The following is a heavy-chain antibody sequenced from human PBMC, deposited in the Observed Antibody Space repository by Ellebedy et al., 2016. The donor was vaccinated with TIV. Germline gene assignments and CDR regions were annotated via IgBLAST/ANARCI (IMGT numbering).Heavy chain of an antibody. J-gene: IGHJ3*02. CDR2: IKSKTDGGTT. V-gene: IGHV3-15*01. D-gene: IGHD2-2*01. Sequence: GESLKISXAASGFTFSNAWMSWVRQAPGKGLEWVGRIKSKTDGGTTDYAAPVKGRFTISRDDSKNTLYLQMNSLKTEDTAVYYCTTDEGDIVVVPPGIWGQGTMVTVSS. CDR1: GFTFSNAW. CDR3: TTDEGDIVVVPPGI.